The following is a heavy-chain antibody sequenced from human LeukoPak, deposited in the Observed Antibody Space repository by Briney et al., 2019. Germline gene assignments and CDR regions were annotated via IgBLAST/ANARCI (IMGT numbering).Heavy chain of an antibody. CDR3: AKGPGLLWFGELSSYFDY. D-gene: IGHD3-10*01. V-gene: IGHV3-23*01. J-gene: IGHJ4*02. Sequence: PGGSLRLSCAASGFTFSYYAMSWVRQAPGKGLEWVSAISGSGDNTYYADSVKGRFTISRDNSKSTLYLQMNSLRAEDTAVYYCAKGPGLLWFGELSSYFDYWGQGTLVTVSS. CDR1: GFTFSYYA. CDR2: ISGSGDNT.